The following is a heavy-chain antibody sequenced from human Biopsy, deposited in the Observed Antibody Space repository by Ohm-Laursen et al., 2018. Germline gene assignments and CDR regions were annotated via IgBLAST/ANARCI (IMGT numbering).Heavy chain of an antibody. CDR3: ARATNSTGWPYYYFYGMDV. CDR1: GGSISSDY. CDR2: IYYSGST. D-gene: IGHD2/OR15-2a*01. V-gene: IGHV4-59*01. Sequence: SETLSLTCPVSGGSISSDYWGWIRQTPGKGLEWIGYIYYSGSTNYNPSLKSRVTISVDTSKNQFSLRLNSVTATDTAVYYCARATNSTGWPYYYFYGMDVWGQGTTVTVS. J-gene: IGHJ6*02.